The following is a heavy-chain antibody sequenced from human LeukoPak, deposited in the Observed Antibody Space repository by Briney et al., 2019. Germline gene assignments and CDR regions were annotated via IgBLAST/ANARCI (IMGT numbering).Heavy chain of an antibody. V-gene: IGHV4-39*07. Sequence: SETLSLTCTVSGGSISSSSYYWGWIRQPPGKGLEWIGSIYYSGSTYYNPSLKSRVTISVDTSKNQFSLKLSSVTAADTAVYYCARTYDFRFIIDYWGQGTLVTVSS. J-gene: IGHJ4*02. CDR3: ARTYDFRFIIDY. CDR1: GGSISSSSYY. CDR2: IYYSGST. D-gene: IGHD3-3*01.